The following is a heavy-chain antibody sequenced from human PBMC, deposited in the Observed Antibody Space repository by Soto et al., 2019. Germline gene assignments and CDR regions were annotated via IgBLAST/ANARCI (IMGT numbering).Heavy chain of an antibody. J-gene: IGHJ4*02. CDR1: GGSISSYY. CDR3: ATGGTYFDY. V-gene: IGHV4-4*07. Sequence: SETLSLTCTVSGGSISSYYCSWIRQAAGKGLEWIGRIHTSGSPNYNPSLKSRVTMSADTSKNQFSLKLTSVTAADTAVYYCATGGTYFDYWGQGTLVTVSS. CDR2: IHTSGSP.